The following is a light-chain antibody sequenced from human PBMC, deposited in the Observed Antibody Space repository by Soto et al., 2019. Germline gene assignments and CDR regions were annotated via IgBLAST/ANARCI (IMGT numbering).Light chain of an antibody. CDR1: QSLVHSDGNTY. V-gene: IGKV2-30*02. Sequence: DVVMTQSPLSLPVTLGQPASISCRSSQSLVHSDGNTYLNWFQQRPGHSPRHLIYEVSNRDSGVPDRFSGSGSGTDFTLIISRVEAEDVGIYYCMQGTHWPRTFGLGTKVEI. CDR3: MQGTHWPRT. CDR2: EVS. J-gene: IGKJ1*01.